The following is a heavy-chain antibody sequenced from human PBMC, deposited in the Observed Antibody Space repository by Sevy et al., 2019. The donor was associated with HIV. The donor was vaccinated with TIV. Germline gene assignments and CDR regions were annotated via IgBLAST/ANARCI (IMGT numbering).Heavy chain of an antibody. J-gene: IGHJ4*02. V-gene: IGHV3-33*08. CDR1: VFTFSSYV. D-gene: IGHD2-21*02. Sequence: GGSLRLSCAASVFTFSSYVTHWVRQAPGKGLEWVALIWYDGTIKYYADSVKGRFTISRDNSKDTLFLQMNSLTPEDTAVYYCARGGGYCGGDCYSIDYWGQGALVTVSS. CDR2: IWYDGTIK. CDR3: ARGGGYCGGDCYSIDY.